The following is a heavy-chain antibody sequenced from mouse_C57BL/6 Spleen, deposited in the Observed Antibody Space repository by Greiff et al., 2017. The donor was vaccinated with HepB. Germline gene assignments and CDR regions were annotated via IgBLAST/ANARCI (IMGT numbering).Heavy chain of an antibody. CDR2: IHPSDSDT. Sequence: QVHVKQPGAELVKPGASVKVSCKASGYTFTSYWMHWVKQRPGQGLEWIGRIHPSDSDTNYNQKFKGKATLTVDKSSSTAYMQLSSLTSEDSAVYYCALPHYYGSSYFDYWGQGTTLTVSS. J-gene: IGHJ2*01. CDR3: ALPHYYGSSYFDY. CDR1: GYTFTSYW. D-gene: IGHD1-1*01. V-gene: IGHV1-74*01.